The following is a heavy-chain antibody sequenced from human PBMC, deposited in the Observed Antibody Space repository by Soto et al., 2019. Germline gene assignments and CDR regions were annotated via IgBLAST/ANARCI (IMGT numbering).Heavy chain of an antibody. Sequence: ASVKVSCKASGYTFTGYYMHWVRQAPGQGLEWMGWINPNSGGTNYAQKFQGWVTMTRDTSISTAYMELSRLRSDDTAVYYCARGTAGDFWSGYYSSTYMDGWGKGTTVTVAS. CDR2: INPNSGGT. CDR3: ARGTAGDFWSGYYSSTYMDG. J-gene: IGHJ6*03. D-gene: IGHD3-3*01. V-gene: IGHV1-2*04. CDR1: GYTFTGYY.